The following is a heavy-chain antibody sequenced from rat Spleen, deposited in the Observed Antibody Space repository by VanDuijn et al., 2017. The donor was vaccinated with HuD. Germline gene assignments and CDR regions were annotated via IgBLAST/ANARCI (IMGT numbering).Heavy chain of an antibody. J-gene: IGHJ2*01. CDR1: GFTFSNYG. V-gene: IGHV5-29*01. CDR3: ARRPLPYYDGTHYFDY. Sequence: EVQLVESGGGLVQPGRSLKLSCAASGFTFSNYGMAWVRQAPTKGLEWVATISYDGSSTYYRDSVKGRFTISRDNAKSTLYLQMDSLRSEDTATYYCARRPLPYYDGTHYFDYWGQGVMVTVSS. CDR2: ISYDGSST. D-gene: IGHD1-12*02.